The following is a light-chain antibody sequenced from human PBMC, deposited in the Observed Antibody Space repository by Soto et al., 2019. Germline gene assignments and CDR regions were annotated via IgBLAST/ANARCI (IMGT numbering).Light chain of an antibody. J-gene: IGKJ1*01. CDR3: QQYGTSPWT. CDR2: AVS. V-gene: IGKV3-20*01. Sequence: EIVLTQSPATLSLSQGERATLSCRASQTVSSSYLAWYQQKPGQAPRLLIYAVSSRATGIPDRFSGSGSGTDFTLTISRLEPEDFAVYYCQQYGTSPWTFGQGTKVDIK. CDR1: QTVSSSY.